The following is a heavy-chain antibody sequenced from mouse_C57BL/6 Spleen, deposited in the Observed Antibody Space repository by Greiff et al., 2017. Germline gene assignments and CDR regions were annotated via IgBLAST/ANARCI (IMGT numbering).Heavy chain of an antibody. CDR2: INPNNGGT. CDR1: GYTFTDYY. CDR3: AREEEYFDY. J-gene: IGHJ2*01. Sequence: EVQLQQSGPELVKPGASVKISCKASGYTFTDYYMNWVKQSHGKSLEWIGDINPNNGGTSYTQKFKGKATLTVDKPSSTAYMQLSSLTSEDSAVYYCAREEEYFDYWGQGTTLTVSS. V-gene: IGHV1-26*01.